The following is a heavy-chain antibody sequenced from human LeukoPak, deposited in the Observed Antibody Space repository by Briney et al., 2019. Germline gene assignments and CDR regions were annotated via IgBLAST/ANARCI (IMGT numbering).Heavy chain of an antibody. J-gene: IGHJ4*02. CDR2: ISSSSSNI. CDR3: TRKEWGGCYNFCDY. CDR1: VLTLRIQC. Sequence: GGSLSLPCALGVLTLRIQCILGVRQAPGKGLEWVSYISSSSSNIYYADSVKGRFTISRDNAKNSLYLQMNSLRDEDTAVYYCTRKEWGGCYNFCDYWGQGTLVTVSS. D-gene: IGHD5-24*01. V-gene: IGHV3-48*02.